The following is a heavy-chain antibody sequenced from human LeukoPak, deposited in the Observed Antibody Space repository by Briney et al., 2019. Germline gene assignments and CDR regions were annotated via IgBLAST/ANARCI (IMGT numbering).Heavy chain of an antibody. J-gene: IGHJ4*02. D-gene: IGHD5-18*01. CDR1: GYTFTDFG. CDR3: VRAERTAITHDY. CDR2: ISAYNGHT. V-gene: IGHV1-18*01. Sequence: ASVKVSCKASGYTFTDFGVSWVRQAPGQGLEWMGWISAYNGHTNYAQKLQDRVTMTTDTSTSTAYMELRSLRSDDTAVYYCVRAERTAITHDYWGQGTLVTVSS.